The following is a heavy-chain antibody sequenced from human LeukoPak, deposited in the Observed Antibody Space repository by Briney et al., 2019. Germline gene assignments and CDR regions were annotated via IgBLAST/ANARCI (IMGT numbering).Heavy chain of an antibody. CDR1: GGSINSYY. CDR3: ARTSRHFYGSGSNLTPWPADMDV. J-gene: IGHJ6*02. V-gene: IGHV4-59*01. CDR2: IYYSGST. D-gene: IGHD3-10*01. Sequence: SESLSLTCTVSGGSINSYYWTWIRQPPGKGLEWIGYIYYSGSTHYNPSLNSRVTISMDTSKNHFSLKLSSVTAADTAIYYCARTSRHFYGSGSNLTPWPADMDVWGQGTKVTVSS.